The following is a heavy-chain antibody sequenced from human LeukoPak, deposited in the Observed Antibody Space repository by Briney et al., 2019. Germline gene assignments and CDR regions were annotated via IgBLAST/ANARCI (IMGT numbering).Heavy chain of an antibody. CDR1: GFTFDDYG. V-gene: IGHV3-7*02. CDR2: IEQDGSEK. CDR3: TRVEETATTAAIIRKYSYYYYYMDV. Sequence: GGSLRLSCAASGFTFDDYGLSWVRRAPGKGLEWEANIEQDGSEKHYVDSVKGRFTISRDNAKNSLYLQMSSLRAEDTAVYYCTRVEETATTAAIIRKYSYYYYYMDVWGKGNTVTVSS. J-gene: IGHJ6*03. D-gene: IGHD4-11*01.